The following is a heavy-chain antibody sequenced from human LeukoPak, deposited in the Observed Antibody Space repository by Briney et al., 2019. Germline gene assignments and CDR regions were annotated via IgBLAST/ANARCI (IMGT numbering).Heavy chain of an antibody. D-gene: IGHD2-2*02. J-gene: IGHJ4*02. CDR1: GYTFTSYY. Sequence: ASVKVSCKASGYTFTSYYMHWVRQAPGQGLEWMGIINPSGGSISYAQKFQGRVTMTRDTSTSTVYMELSSLRSEDTAVYYCAREVRYCSSTSCYTEEYYFDYWGQGTLVTVSS. CDR3: AREVRYCSSTSCYTEEYYFDY. CDR2: INPSGGSI. V-gene: IGHV1-46*01.